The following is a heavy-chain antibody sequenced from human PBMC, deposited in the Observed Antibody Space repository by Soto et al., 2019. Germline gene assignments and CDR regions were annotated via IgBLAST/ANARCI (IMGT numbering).Heavy chain of an antibody. V-gene: IGHV1-69*13. J-gene: IGHJ4*02. CDR1: GGTFSSYA. Sequence: SVKVSCKASGGTFSSYAISWVRQAPGQGLEWMGGIIPIFGTANYAQKFQGRVTITADESTSTAYMELSSLRSEDTAVYYCARTLRLFYCFDYWGQGTLVTVSS. D-gene: IGHD4-17*01. CDR3: ARTLRLFYCFDY. CDR2: IIPIFGTA.